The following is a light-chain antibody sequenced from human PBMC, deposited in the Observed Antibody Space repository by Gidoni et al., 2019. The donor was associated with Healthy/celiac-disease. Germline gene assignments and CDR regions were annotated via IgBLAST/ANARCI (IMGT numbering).Light chain of an antibody. CDR3: SSYTSSSTLDV. Sequence: SSLTHPAPLLRSPETSFTISCTGTSSDVGVYNYVSWYHQHPGKAPKLMIYDVSIRPSGVSNRFPGSKSGNTASLTISGLQAEDEADYYCSSYTSSSTLDVFGTGTKVTVL. J-gene: IGLJ1*01. CDR1: SSDVGVYNY. V-gene: IGLV2-14*01. CDR2: DVS.